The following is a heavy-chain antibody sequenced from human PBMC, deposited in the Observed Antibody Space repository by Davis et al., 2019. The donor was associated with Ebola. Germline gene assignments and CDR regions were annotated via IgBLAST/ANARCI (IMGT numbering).Heavy chain of an antibody. CDR2: IKQDGSEK. J-gene: IGHJ4*02. CDR3: ARGVAPGDY. CDR1: GFTFSSSW. Sequence: GESLKISCAASGFTFSSSWMSWVRQAPGKGLEWVANIKQDGSEKYYVDSVKGRFTVSRDNAKNSLYLQMNSLRAEDTALYHCARGVAPGDYWGQGTLVTVSS. V-gene: IGHV3-7*03. D-gene: IGHD2-15*01.